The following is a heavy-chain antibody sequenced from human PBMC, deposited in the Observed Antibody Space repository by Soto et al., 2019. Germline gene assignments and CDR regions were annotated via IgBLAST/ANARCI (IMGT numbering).Heavy chain of an antibody. J-gene: IGHJ5*02. CDR3: ARRPWADYGGIFDP. CDR1: GASISHLT. V-gene: IGHV4-59*11. Sequence: SETLSLTCKLPGASISHLTWSWFRHLPGKKLEWIGNIHYSGSTNYNPSLKSRGTVSGETSKSQVSLKLYSVTTADTAIYYWARRPWADYGGIFDPWSQGTLVTVSS. CDR2: IHYSGST. D-gene: IGHD4-17*01.